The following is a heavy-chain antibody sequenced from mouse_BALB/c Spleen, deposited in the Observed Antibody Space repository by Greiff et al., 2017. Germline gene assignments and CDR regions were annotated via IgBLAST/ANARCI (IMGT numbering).Heavy chain of an antibody. D-gene: IGHD3-3*01. V-gene: IGHV5-17*02. Sequence: EVMLVESGGGLVQPGGSRKLSCAASGFTFSSFGMHWVRQAPEKGLEWVAYISSGSSTIYYADTVKGRFTISRDNPKNTLFLQMTSLRSEDTAMYYCARGGRGFDYWGQGTTLTVSS. CDR3: ARGGRGFDY. CDR2: ISSGSSTI. J-gene: IGHJ2*01. CDR1: GFTFSSFG.